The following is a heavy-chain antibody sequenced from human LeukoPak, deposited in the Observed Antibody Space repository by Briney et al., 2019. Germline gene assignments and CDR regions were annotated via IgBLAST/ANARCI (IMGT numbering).Heavy chain of an antibody. CDR1: GGSTSSYY. V-gene: IGHV4-59*08. CDR2: ISDSGTT. CDR3: ARQSSSYDPFDI. J-gene: IGHJ3*02. Sequence: SETLSLTCTVSGGSTSSYYYNWVRQPPGKGLEWIAYISDSGTTSYNPSLKSRVTISVDTSKTQFSLRLSSVTAADTAVYFCARQSSSYDPFDIWGQGTMVTVSS. D-gene: IGHD3-22*01.